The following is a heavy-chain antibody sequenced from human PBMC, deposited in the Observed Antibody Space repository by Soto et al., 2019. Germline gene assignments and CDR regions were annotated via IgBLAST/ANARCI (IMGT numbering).Heavy chain of an antibody. J-gene: IGHJ4*02. D-gene: IGHD2-2*01. CDR1: GYSFTSYW. CDR3: AHLGDIVVVPAAMSGNY. Sequence: GESLKICCKVSGYSFTSYWISWVRQMPGKGLEWMGRIDPSDSYTNYSPSFQGHVTISADKSISTAYLQWSSLKASDTAMYYCAHLGDIVVVPAAMSGNYWGQGTLVTVSS. CDR2: IDPSDSYT. V-gene: IGHV5-10-1*01.